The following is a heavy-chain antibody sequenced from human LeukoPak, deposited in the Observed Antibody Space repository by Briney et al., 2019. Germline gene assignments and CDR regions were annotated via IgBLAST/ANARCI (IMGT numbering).Heavy chain of an antibody. CDR2: IYNSGST. CDR1: GASISSQY. D-gene: IGHD2-21*01. V-gene: IGHV4-59*11. CDR3: ARRRIDSMYNWFDP. J-gene: IGHJ5*02. Sequence: SETLSLTCSVSGASISSQYWTWIRQPPGKGLEWIGYIYNSGSTNYSPSLKSRVTMSIDTSKNQFSLRLTSVTAADTAVYYCARRRIDSMYNWFDPWGQGTLVIVSS.